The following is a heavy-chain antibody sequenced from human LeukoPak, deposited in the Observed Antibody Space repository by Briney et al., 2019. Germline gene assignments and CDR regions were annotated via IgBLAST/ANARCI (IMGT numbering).Heavy chain of an antibody. CDR3: ARHGGGIYYGPLDY. V-gene: IGHV4-59*08. J-gene: IGHJ4*02. CDR2: IYYSGTT. Sequence: ASETLSLTCTVSGGSMSGFYWSWIRQSPGKGLEWIGNIYYSGTTNYNPSLKSRVTMSVDTSKNQFSLNLTSGTAADTAVYYCARHGGGIYYGPLDYWGQGTLVTVSS. CDR1: GGSMSGFY. D-gene: IGHD1-26*01.